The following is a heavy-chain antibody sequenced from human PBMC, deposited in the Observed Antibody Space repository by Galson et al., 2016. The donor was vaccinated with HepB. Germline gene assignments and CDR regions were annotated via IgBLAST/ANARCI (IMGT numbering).Heavy chain of an antibody. J-gene: IGHJ3*02. CDR1: GLTVSGDY. CDR3: ATGNGHAFDI. Sequence: SLRLSCAVSGLTVSGDYMSWVRQAPGKGLEWVSVLYRDGSTYYADSVEGRFTISRDNSRNTLYLQMNSLRAEDTAMYYCATGNGHAFDIWGQGTMVTVSS. D-gene: IGHD2-8*01. V-gene: IGHV3-53*01. CDR2: LYRDGST.